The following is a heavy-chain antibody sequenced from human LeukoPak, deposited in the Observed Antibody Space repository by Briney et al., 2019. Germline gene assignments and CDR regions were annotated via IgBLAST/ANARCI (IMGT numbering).Heavy chain of an antibody. V-gene: IGHV4-38-2*02. CDR1: GYSISSGYY. CDR3: ARAAIVGATGIDY. Sequence: PSETLSLTCTVSGYSISSGYYWGWSRPPPGKGLGGIGSIYHSGSTYYNPSLKSRVTISVDTSKNQFSLKLSSVTAADTAVYYCARAAIVGATGIDYWGQGTLVTVSS. CDR2: IYHSGST. J-gene: IGHJ4*02. D-gene: IGHD1-26*01.